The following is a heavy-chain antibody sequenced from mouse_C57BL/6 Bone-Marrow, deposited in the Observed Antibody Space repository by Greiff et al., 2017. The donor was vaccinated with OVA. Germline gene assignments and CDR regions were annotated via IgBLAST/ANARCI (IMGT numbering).Heavy chain of an antibody. CDR1: GYTFTDYE. D-gene: IGHD6-1*01. V-gene: IGHV1-15*01. CDR3: TRRGPLSFDY. Sequence: VKLVESGAELVRPGASVTLSCKASGYTFTDYEMHWVKQTPVHGLEWIGAIDPETGGTAYNQKFKGKAILTADKSSSTAYMELRSLTSEDSAVYYCTRRGPLSFDYWGQGTTLTVSS. J-gene: IGHJ2*01. CDR2: IDPETGGT.